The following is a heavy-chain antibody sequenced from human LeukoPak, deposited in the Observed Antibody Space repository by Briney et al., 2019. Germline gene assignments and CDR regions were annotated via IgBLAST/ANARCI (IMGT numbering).Heavy chain of an antibody. D-gene: IGHD2-15*01. CDR3: AKAWVAASHSLYFQH. Sequence: HPGGSLRLSCAASGFTFDDYAMHWVRQAPGKGLEWVSGISWNSGSISYADSVKGRFTISRDNAKNSLYLQMNSLRAEDTALYYCAKAWVAASHSLYFQHWGQGTLVTVSS. J-gene: IGHJ1*01. CDR2: ISWNSGSI. V-gene: IGHV3-9*01. CDR1: GFTFDDYA.